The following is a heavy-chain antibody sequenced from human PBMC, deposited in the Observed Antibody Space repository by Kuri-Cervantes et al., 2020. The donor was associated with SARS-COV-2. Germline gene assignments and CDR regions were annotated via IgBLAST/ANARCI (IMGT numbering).Heavy chain of an antibody. J-gene: IGHJ6*02. D-gene: IGHD3-9*01. CDR3: ASGYILTGYYMAHYYYYGMDV. CDR2: MNPNSGNT. CDR1: GYTFTSYD. Sequence: ASVKVSCKASGYTFTSYDINWVRQATGQGLKWMGWMNPNSGNTGYAQKFQGRVTMTRNTSISTAYMELSSLRSEDTAVYYCASGYILTGYYMAHYYYYGMDVWGQGTTVTVSS. V-gene: IGHV1-8*01.